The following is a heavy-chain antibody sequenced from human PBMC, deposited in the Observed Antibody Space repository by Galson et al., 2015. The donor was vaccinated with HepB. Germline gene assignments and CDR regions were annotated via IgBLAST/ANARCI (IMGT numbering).Heavy chain of an antibody. CDR2: ISYDGSNK. D-gene: IGHD6-6*01. J-gene: IGHJ6*02. CDR1: GFTFSSYG. Sequence: SLRLSCAASGFTFSSYGMHWVRQAPGKGLEWAAVISYDGSNKYYADSVKGRFTISRDNSKNTLYLQMNSLRAEDTAVYYCAKDYGWRGSSPAGYYYYYGMDVWGQGTTVTVSS. V-gene: IGHV3-30*18. CDR3: AKDYGWRGSSPAGYYYYYGMDV.